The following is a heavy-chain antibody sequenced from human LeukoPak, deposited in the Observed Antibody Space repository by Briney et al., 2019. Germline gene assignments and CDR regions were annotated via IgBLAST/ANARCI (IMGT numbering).Heavy chain of an antibody. J-gene: IGHJ3*02. CDR1: GFTVSSNY. Sequence: GGSLRLSCAASGFTVSSNYMSWVRQAPGKGLEWVSVIYSSGSTYYADSVKGRFTISRDNSKNTLYLQMNSLRAEDTAVYYCARGLGRELDGAFDIWGQGTMVTVSS. V-gene: IGHV3-66*01. D-gene: IGHD3-10*01. CDR2: IYSSGST. CDR3: ARGLGRELDGAFDI.